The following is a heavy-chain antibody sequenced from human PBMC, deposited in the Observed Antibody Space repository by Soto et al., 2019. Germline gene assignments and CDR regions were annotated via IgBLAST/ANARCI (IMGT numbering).Heavy chain of an antibody. CDR3: ARGRHVVVVAATPEWFDP. Sequence: QLQLQESGSGLVKPSQTLSLTCAVSGGSISSGGYSWSWIRQPPGKGLEWIGYIYHSGSTYYNPSLKSRVTISVDRSKNQFSLKLSSVTAADTAVYYCARGRHVVVVAATPEWFDPWGQGTLATVSS. V-gene: IGHV4-30-2*01. J-gene: IGHJ5*02. CDR1: GGSISSGGYS. D-gene: IGHD2-15*01. CDR2: IYHSGST.